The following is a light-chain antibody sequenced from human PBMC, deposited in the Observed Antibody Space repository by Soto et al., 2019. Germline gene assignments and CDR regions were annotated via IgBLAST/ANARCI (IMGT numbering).Light chain of an antibody. CDR1: QSISSY. CDR3: QQSYSTPQ. CDR2: AAS. V-gene: IGKV1-39*01. J-gene: IGKJ1*01. Sequence: DIHITHSPSSLSASVGYRFTITFRASQSISSYLNWYQQKPGKAPKLLIYAASSLQSGVPSRFSGSGSGTDFTLTISSLQPEDFATYYCQQSYSTPQFGQGTKVDIK.